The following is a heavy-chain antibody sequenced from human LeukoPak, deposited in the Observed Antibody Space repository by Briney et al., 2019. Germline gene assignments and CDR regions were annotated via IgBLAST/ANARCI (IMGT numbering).Heavy chain of an antibody. CDR2: ISWDGGST. D-gene: IGHD3-10*01. CDR3: AKSQLGSLYYMDV. CDR1: GFTFDDYA. Sequence: GGSLRLSCAASGFTFDDYAMHWVRQAPGKGLEWVSLISWDGGSTYCADSVKGRFTISRDNSKNSLYLQMNSLRAEDTALYYCAKSQLGSLYYMDVWGKGTTVTVSS. J-gene: IGHJ6*03. V-gene: IGHV3-43D*03.